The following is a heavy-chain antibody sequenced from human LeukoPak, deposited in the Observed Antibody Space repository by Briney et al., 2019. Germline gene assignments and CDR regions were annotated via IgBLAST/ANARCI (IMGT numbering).Heavy chain of an antibody. Sequence: SETLSLTCAVSGYSISSGYYWGWIRQPPGKGLEWIGNIYHSGSTYYNPSLKSRVTISVDTSKNQFSLKLSSVTAADTAVYYCARGARSAYCSSTSCHYYYYMDVWGKGTTVTVSS. CDR3: ARGARSAYCSSTSCHYYYYMDV. V-gene: IGHV4-38-2*01. J-gene: IGHJ6*03. CDR1: GYSISSGYY. D-gene: IGHD2-2*01. CDR2: IYHSGST.